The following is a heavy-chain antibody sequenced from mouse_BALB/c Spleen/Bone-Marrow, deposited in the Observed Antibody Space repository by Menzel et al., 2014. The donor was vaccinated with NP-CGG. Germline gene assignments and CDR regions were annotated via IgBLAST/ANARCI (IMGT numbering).Heavy chain of an antibody. CDR2: IYPGDGDT. D-gene: IGHD1-1*01. CDR1: GYAFSNYW. V-gene: IGHV1-80*01. Sequence: QVTLKVCGAELARPGSSVKISCKASGYAFSNYWMNWKKQRPGQGLEWIGQIYPGDGDTNYNGEFKGKATLTADNSSNTAYMQLSSLTSEDSAVYFYASRGDYSYSMDYWGQGTSVTVSS. CDR3: ASRGDYSYSMDY. J-gene: IGHJ4*01.